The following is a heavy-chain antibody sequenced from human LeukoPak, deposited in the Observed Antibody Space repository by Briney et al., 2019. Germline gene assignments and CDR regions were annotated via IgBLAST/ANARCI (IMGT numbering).Heavy chain of an antibody. CDR1: GYNFANYW. CDR2: IDPSDSYT. CDR3: ARHFGGSRTRFDY. D-gene: IGHD3-16*01. Sequence: GESLKISCKGFGYNFANYWISWVRQMPGKGLEWMGRIDPSDSYTNYSPSFQGHVTISADKSISTAYLQWSSLKASDTAMYYCARHFGGSRTRFDYWGQGTLVTVSS. J-gene: IGHJ4*02. V-gene: IGHV5-10-1*01.